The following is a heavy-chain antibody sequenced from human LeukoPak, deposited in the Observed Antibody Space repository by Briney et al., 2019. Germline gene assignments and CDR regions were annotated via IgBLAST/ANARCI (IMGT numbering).Heavy chain of an antibody. CDR1: GGTFSNYA. CDR3: AIETELGFDY. Sequence: SVKVSCKASGGTFSNYAISWVRQAPGQGLEWMGGIIPISGTTNYAQKYQGRVTVTADESTSTAYMELSSLRSEDTAVYYCAIETELGFDYWGQGTLVTVSS. D-gene: IGHD7-27*01. V-gene: IGHV1-69*13. CDR2: IIPISGTT. J-gene: IGHJ4*02.